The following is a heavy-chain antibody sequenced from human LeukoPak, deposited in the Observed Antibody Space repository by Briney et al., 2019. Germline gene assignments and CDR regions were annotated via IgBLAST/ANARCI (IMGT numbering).Heavy chain of an antibody. J-gene: IGHJ4*02. V-gene: IGHV5-51*01. CDR3: ARSYRIAAAGPYFDY. D-gene: IGHD6-13*01. Sequence: GESLKISCKGSGYSFTSYWIGWVRQMPGKGLEWMGIIYPGDSDTRYSPSFQGQVTISADKSISTAYLQWSSLKASDTAMYYCARSYRIAAAGPYFDYWGQGTLVTVSS. CDR2: IYPGDSDT. CDR1: GYSFTSYW.